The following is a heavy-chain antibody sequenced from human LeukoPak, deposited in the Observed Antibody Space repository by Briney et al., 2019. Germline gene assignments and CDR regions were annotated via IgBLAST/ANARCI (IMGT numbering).Heavy chain of an antibody. Sequence: GASVKFSCKASGYTFTSYGIRWVRQAPGQGLEWMGWISAYNGNTNYAQKLQGRVTMTTDTSTSTAYMELRSLRSDDTAVYYCARSRAYCSGGSCYSPWSPWGQGTLVTVSS. J-gene: IGHJ5*02. D-gene: IGHD2-15*01. CDR3: ARSRAYCSGGSCYSPWSP. V-gene: IGHV1-18*01. CDR1: GYTFTSYG. CDR2: ISAYNGNT.